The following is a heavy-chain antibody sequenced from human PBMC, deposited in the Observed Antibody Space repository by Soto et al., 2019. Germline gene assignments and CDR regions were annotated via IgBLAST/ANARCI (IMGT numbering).Heavy chain of an antibody. Sequence: DVHLLESGGGLVQPGGSLRLSCVASGYNFGSYAMMWVRQAPEKGLEWTSTIGGGGIGSYYADSVKGRFTISRDNSKNTLYLQMNSLRAEDTGVYYCAKDPRLELRGVDSWGQGTQVTVSS. J-gene: IGHJ4*02. CDR3: AKDPRLELRGVDS. CDR2: IGGGGIGS. CDR1: GYNFGSYA. V-gene: IGHV3-23*01. D-gene: IGHD1-7*01.